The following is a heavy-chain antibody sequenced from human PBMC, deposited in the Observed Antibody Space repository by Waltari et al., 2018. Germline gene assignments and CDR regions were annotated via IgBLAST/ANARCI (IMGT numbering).Heavy chain of an antibody. V-gene: IGHV3-48*03. Sequence: EVQLVESGGGLVQPGGSLRLSCAASGFTSSSYETNWVRQAPGKGLARVSYNSSSGSTIYYAGSVKGRFTISRDNTKSALYLQMNSLGAEDTAVYYCAGETSITMIVVVGGWFDPWGQGTLVTVSS. J-gene: IGHJ5*02. D-gene: IGHD3-22*01. CDR3: AGETSITMIVVVGGWFDP. CDR1: GFTSSSYE. CDR2: NSSSGSTI.